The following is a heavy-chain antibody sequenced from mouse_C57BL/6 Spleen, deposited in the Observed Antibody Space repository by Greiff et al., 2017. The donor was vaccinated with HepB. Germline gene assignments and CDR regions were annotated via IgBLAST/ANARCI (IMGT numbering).Heavy chain of an antibody. Sequence: EVMLVESGPELVKPGASVKIPCKASGYTFTDYNMDWVKQSHGKSLEWIGDINPNNGGTIYNQKFKGKATLTVDKSSSTAYMELRSLTSEDTAVYYCARDDYDSHYAMDYWGQGTSVTVSS. CDR1: GYTFTDYN. J-gene: IGHJ4*01. V-gene: IGHV1-18*01. D-gene: IGHD2-4*01. CDR3: ARDDYDSHYAMDY. CDR2: INPNNGGT.